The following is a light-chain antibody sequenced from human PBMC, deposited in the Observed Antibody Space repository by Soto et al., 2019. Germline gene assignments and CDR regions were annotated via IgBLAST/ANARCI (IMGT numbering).Light chain of an antibody. CDR3: QQYNNWPLT. CDR1: QSISSW. Sequence: DIQMTQSPSTLSASVGDRVTITCRASQSISSWLAWYQQKPGQAPRLLIYDASTRETGIPSRFSGSGSGTEFTLTISSLQSEDFAVYYCQQYNNWPLTFGGGTKVDIK. V-gene: IGKV1-5*01. J-gene: IGKJ4*01. CDR2: DAS.